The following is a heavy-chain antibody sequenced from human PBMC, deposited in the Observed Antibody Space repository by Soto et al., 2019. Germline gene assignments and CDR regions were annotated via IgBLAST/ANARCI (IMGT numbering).Heavy chain of an antibody. CDR2: IYYSGST. CDR1: GGSISSGGYY. D-gene: IGHD1-20*01. Sequence: PSETLSLTCTVSGGSISSGGYYWSWIRQHPGKGLEWIGYIYYSGSTYYNPSLKSRVTISVDTSKNQFSLKLSSVTAAGTAVYYCAREGPPYNWNYFDYWGQGTLVTVSS. CDR3: AREGPPYNWNYFDY. J-gene: IGHJ4*02. V-gene: IGHV4-31*03.